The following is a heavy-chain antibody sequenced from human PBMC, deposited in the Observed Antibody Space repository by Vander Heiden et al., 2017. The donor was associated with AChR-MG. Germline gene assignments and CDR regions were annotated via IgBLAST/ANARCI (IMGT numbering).Heavy chain of an antibody. Sequence: EVHLLESGGGLVQPGGSLRLSCAASGFTFSRYAMSWVRQAPGKGLEWVSGISGSGGSTYYADSVKGRFTISRDNSKNTLYLQMNSLRAEDTAIYYCAKEEGFGVLFPTSDYWGQGTLVTVSS. D-gene: IGHD3-10*01. V-gene: IGHV3-23*01. CDR2: ISGSGGST. CDR1: GFTFSRYA. J-gene: IGHJ4*02. CDR3: AKEEGFGVLFPTSDY.